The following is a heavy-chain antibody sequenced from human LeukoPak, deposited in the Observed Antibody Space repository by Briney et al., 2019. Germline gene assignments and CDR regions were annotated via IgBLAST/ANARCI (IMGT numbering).Heavy chain of an antibody. CDR3: ARGRTSGMGVDY. J-gene: IGHJ4*02. CDR2: INHSGST. Sequence: KASETLSLTCAVYGGSFSGYYWSWIRQPPGKGLEWIGEINHSGSTNYNPSLKSRVTISVDTSKNQFSLKLSSVTAADTAVYYCARGRTSGMGVDYWGQGTLVTVSS. V-gene: IGHV4-34*01. CDR1: GGSFSGYY. D-gene: IGHD3-10*01.